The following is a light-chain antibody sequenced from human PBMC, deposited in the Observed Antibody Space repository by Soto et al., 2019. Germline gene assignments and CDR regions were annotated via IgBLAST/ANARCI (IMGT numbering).Light chain of an antibody. CDR1: SRDVGAYVY. V-gene: IGLV2-8*01. CDR2: EVT. J-gene: IGLJ2*01. Sequence: QSALTQPSSASGSPGESVTMSCTGTSRDVGAYVYVSWFQQHPGKAPKLLIYEVTKRPSGVPDRFSGSRSGNTASLTVSGLQVEDEADYDCSAYAGSNKLVFGGGTKLTVL. CDR3: SAYAGSNKLV.